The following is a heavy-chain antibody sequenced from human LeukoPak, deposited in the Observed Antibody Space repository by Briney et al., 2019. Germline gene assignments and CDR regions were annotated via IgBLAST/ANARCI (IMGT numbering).Heavy chain of an antibody. CDR1: GYTFTGYY. V-gene: IGHV1-2*02. CDR2: INPNSGGT. Sequence: ASVKVSCKASGYTFTGYYMHWVRQAPGQGLEWMGWINPNSGGTNYAQKFQGRVTMTRDTSISTAYMELSRLRSDDTAVYYCARYDGGSSYYFDYWGQGTMVTVSS. CDR3: ARYDGGSSYYFDY. D-gene: IGHD1-26*01. J-gene: IGHJ4*02.